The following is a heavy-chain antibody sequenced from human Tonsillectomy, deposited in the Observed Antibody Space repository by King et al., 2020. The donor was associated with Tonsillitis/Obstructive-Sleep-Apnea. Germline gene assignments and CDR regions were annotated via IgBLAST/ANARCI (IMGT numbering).Heavy chain of an antibody. CDR3: ARIEAGTIRNAFDI. CDR1: VFSLSNANMG. V-gene: IGHV2-26*01. CDR2: IFSNDEK. Sequence: TLKESGPVLVKPTETLTLTCTVYVFSLSNANMGVSWIRQPPGKALEWLTHIFSNDEKSYSTSLKSRLTISKDTSKSQVVLTMTNMDPVDTATYYCARIEAGTIRNAFDIWGQATMVTVSS. J-gene: IGHJ3*02. D-gene: IGHD3-9*01.